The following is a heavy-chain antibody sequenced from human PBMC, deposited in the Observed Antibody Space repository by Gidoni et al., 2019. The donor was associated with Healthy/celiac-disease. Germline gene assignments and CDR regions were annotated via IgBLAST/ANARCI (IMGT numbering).Heavy chain of an antibody. J-gene: IGHJ3*02. V-gene: IGHV3-21*01. Sequence: EVQLVESGGGLVKPGGSLRLSCAASGFTFSSYSMNWVRQAPGKGLEWVSSISSSSSYIYYADSVKGRFTISRDNAKNSLYLQMNSLRAEDTAVYYCARSRGRSLPDAFDIWGQGTMVTVSS. CDR3: ARSRGRSLPDAFDI. CDR2: ISSSSSYI. CDR1: GFTFSSYS.